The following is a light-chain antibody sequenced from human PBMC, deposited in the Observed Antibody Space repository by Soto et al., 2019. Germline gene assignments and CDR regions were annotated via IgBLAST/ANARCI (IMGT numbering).Light chain of an antibody. CDR2: QDT. CDR1: KLGERY. Sequence: SSELTQPPSVSVSPGQTASITCSGDKLGERYACWYQQKPGQSPTLVIYQDTKRPSGIPERFSGSNSGNTATLTISGTQAMDEADYYCQAWDTATVVFGGGTKVTVL. V-gene: IGLV3-1*01. CDR3: QAWDTATVV. J-gene: IGLJ3*02.